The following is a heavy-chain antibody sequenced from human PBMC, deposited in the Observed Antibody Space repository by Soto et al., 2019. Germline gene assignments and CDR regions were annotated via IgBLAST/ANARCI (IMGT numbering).Heavy chain of an antibody. CDR3: ASASSGTNPDY. V-gene: IGHV4-30-2*01. Sequence: QLQLQESGSGLVKPSQTLSLTCAVSGASISSGGYSWSWIRQPPGKGLEWIGYIYHSVSTYYNPSLKSRVTISVDRSKNEFSLKLSSVTAADTAVYYCASASSGTNPDYWGQGTLVTVSS. D-gene: IGHD3-10*01. CDR1: GASISSGGYS. CDR2: IYHSVST. J-gene: IGHJ4*02.